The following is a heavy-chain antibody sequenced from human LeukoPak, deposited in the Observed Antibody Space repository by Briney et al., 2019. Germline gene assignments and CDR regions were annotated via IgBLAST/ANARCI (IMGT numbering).Heavy chain of an antibody. J-gene: IGHJ4*02. D-gene: IGHD3-16*02. Sequence: ASVMVSCKASGYIFTNYAISWVRQAPGQGLEWMGWISTYNGNTKNAQKLQGRVTMTTDTSTSTAYMELRTLRSDDTAVYYCARADTVRLGELSHFDHWGQGTLVTVSS. CDR3: ARADTVRLGELSHFDH. CDR2: ISTYNGNT. V-gene: IGHV1-18*01. CDR1: GYIFTNYA.